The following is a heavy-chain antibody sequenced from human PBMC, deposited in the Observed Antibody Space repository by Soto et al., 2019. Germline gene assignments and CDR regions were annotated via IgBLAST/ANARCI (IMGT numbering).Heavy chain of an antibody. D-gene: IGHD1-20*01. CDR1: GYTLTSYG. CDR3: ASPITGTTLYAFDI. CDR2: ISAYNGNT. J-gene: IGHJ3*02. V-gene: IGHV1-18*01. Sequence: GASVKVCCKASGYTLTSYGMRWVRQDPGQGLEWMGWISAYNGNTNYAQKLQGRVTMTTDTSTSTAYMELRSLRSDDTAVYYCASPITGTTLYAFDIWGQGTMVTVSS.